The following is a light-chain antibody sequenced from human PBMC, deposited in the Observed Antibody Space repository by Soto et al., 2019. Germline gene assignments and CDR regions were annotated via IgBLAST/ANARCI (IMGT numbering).Light chain of an antibody. CDR1: SSDVGGYNY. J-gene: IGLJ3*02. CDR2: EVS. Sequence: QSVLTQPASVSGSPGQSITISCPGTSSDVGGYNYLSWYQQHPGKAPKVMIYEVSNRPSGVSNRFSGSKSGNTASLTISGLQAEDEAEYFCSSYTASGTPVFGGGTKLTVL. CDR3: SSYTASGTPV. V-gene: IGLV2-14*01.